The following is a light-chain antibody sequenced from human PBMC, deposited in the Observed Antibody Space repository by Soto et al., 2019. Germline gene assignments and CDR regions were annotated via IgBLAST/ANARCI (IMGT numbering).Light chain of an antibody. V-gene: IGKV3-11*01. Sequence: EIVLTPSPVTLSLSPGERATLSCRASQSVSSYLAWYQQKPGQAPRLLIYGAFNRATGIPARFSGSGSGTDFTLTISSLEPEDSAVYYCQQRNVWPPVTFGQGTRLEIK. CDR1: QSVSSY. CDR3: QQRNVWPPVT. CDR2: GAF. J-gene: IGKJ5*01.